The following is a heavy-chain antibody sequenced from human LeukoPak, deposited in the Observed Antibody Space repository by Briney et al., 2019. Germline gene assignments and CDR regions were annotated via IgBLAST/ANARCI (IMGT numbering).Heavy chain of an antibody. J-gene: IGHJ6*03. V-gene: IGHV1-18*04. CDR2: ISAHNGNT. CDR1: GYRFTDYA. CDR3: AREGRGEQQLLPWYYWHMDV. Sequence: ASVKVSCTASGYRFTDYAFSWVRQAPGQGLEWVGWISAHNGNTDYAQKFQGRVTMTTDTSTSTAYMELRGLRSDDTAVYYCAREGRGEQQLLPWYYWHMDVWGKGTTVTVS. D-gene: IGHD6-13*01.